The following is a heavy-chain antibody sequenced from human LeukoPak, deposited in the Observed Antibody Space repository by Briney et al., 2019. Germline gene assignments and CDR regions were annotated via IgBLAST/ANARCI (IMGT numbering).Heavy chain of an antibody. CDR1: GFTFSTYP. CDR2: ISGSGVST. J-gene: IGHJ4*02. V-gene: IGHV3-23*01. Sequence: PGGSLRLSCAASGFTFSTYPMTWVPQPPGKGLDWVQAISGSGVSTYYADSVKGRFTISRDNSKNTLYLQMNSLRAEDTAVYYCAKELDIVVVVAATHDYWGQGTLVTVSS. D-gene: IGHD2-15*01. CDR3: AKELDIVVVVAATHDY.